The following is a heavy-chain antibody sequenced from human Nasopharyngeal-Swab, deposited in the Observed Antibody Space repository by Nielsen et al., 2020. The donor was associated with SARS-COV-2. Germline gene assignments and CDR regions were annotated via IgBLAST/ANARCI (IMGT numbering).Heavy chain of an antibody. CDR2: IYTSGST. V-gene: IGHV4-61*02. CDR3: ARDSSGYWAWYFDL. Sequence: SETLSLTCTVSGGSISSGSYSWSWIRQPAGKGLEWIGRIYTSGSTNYNPSLKSRVTISVDTSKNQFSLKLSSVTAADTAVYYCARDSSGYWAWYFDLWGRGTLVTVSS. J-gene: IGHJ2*01. D-gene: IGHD3-22*01. CDR1: GGSISSGSYS.